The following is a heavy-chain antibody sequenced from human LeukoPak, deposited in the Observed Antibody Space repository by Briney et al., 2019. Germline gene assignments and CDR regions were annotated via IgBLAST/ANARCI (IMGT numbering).Heavy chain of an antibody. Sequence: ASVKVSCKVSGYTFTSYGISWVRQAPGQGLEWMGWISAYNGNTNYAQTLQGRVTMTTDTSTSTAYMELRSLRSDDTAVYYCARDLLRPNPGLYYGSGSPTPMGYWGQGTLVTVSS. CDR1: GYTFTSYG. V-gene: IGHV1-18*01. J-gene: IGHJ4*02. CDR2: ISAYNGNT. CDR3: ARDLLRPNPGLYYGSGSPTPMGY. D-gene: IGHD3-10*01.